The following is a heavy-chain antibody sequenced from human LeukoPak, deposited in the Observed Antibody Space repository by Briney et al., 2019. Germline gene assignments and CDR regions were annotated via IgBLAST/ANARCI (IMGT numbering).Heavy chain of an antibody. CDR2: INPGGGRT. CDR3: ARDGGSGWFEY. J-gene: IGHJ4*02. V-gene: IGHV1-46*01. CDR1: GYTFTNYY. D-gene: IGHD6-19*01. Sequence: ASVKVSCKASGYTFTNYYMHWVRQAPGQGLEWMGIINPGGGRTSHAQKSQGRVTMTRDTSTSTVYMDLSSLRSDDTAVYYCARDGGSGWFEYWGQGTLVTVSS.